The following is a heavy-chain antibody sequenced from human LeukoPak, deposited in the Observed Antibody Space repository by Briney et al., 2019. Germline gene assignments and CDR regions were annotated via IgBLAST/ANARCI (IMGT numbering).Heavy chain of an antibody. V-gene: IGHV4-34*01. CDR3: ASRGRWLQSMYYFDY. Sequence: EINHSASTNYNPSLKSRVTISVDTSKNQFSLKLSSVTAADTAVYYCASRGRWLQSMYYFDYWGQGTLVTVSS. CDR2: INHSAST. D-gene: IGHD3-16*01. J-gene: IGHJ4*02.